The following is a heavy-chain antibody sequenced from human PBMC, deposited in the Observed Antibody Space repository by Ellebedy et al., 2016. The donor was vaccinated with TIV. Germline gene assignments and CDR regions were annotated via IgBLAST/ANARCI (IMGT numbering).Heavy chain of an antibody. CDR3: ARTDPWQPIDD. CDR1: GGFVNSSRHY. Sequence: MPSETLSLTCDVSGGFVNSSRHYWAWIRQPPGQGLEWIGSVFYSGSPYYSSSFTSRVPLSADTSKNQFSLNLRTATAADTAVYYCARTDPWQPIDDWGQGILVSVSS. J-gene: IGHJ4*02. CDR2: VFYSGSP. D-gene: IGHD2-21*02. V-gene: IGHV4-39*01.